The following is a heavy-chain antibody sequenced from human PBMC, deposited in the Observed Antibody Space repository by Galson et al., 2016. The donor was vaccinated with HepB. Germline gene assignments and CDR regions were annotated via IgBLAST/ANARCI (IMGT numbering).Heavy chain of an antibody. J-gene: IGHJ4*02. Sequence: LRLSCAVSGFTLSDYNMDWVRQAPGKGPEWVAYISSASNVVYYAESVKGRFTISRDNAKNSLYLQMNSLRDEDTGFYFCARDGDHGYDMDYWGQGTLVTVSS. CDR3: ARDGDHGYDMDY. CDR1: GFTLSDYN. V-gene: IGHV3-48*02. CDR2: ISSASNVV. D-gene: IGHD5-18*01.